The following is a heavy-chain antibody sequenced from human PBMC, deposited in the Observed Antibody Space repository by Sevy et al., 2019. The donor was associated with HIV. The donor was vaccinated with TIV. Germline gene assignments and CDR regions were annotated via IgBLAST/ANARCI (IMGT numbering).Heavy chain of an antibody. V-gene: IGHV3-30*18. CDR1: GFTFSSYG. CDR2: ISYDGSNK. D-gene: IGHD3-3*01. Sequence: GRSLRLSCAASGFTFSSYGMHWVRQAPGKGLEWVAVISYDGSNKYYADSVKGRFTISRDNSKNTLYLQMNSLRAEDTAVYYCAKDRPRPYYDFWSGWGANWFDPWGQRTLVTVSS. J-gene: IGHJ5*02. CDR3: AKDRPRPYYDFWSGWGANWFDP.